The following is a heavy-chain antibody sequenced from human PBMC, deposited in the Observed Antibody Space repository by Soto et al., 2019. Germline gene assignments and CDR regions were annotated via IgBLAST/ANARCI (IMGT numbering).Heavy chain of an antibody. CDR2: VYYRGRS. Sequence: SETLSLTCTVSGGSVSNSNYYWGWIRQSPGKGLEWIGSVYYRGRSYSKSSVKSRVTISVDTSKNQFSLNLNSVTASDTAVYYCVSQRTSVLTQAYFDYWGQRALVTVSP. V-gene: IGHV4-39*01. J-gene: IGHJ4*02. CDR1: GGSVSNSNYY. CDR3: VSQRTSVLTQAYFDY. D-gene: IGHD2-8*01.